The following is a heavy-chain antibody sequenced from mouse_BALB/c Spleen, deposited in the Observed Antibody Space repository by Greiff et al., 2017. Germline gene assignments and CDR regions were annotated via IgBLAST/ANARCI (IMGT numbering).Heavy chain of an antibody. D-gene: IGHD1-1*01. J-gene: IGHJ1*01. CDR3: TRDYYGSSLRYFDV. V-gene: IGHV5-6-4*01. CDR1: GFTFSSYT. CDR2: ISSGGSYT. Sequence: EVKVVESGGGLVKPGGSLKLSCAASGFTFSSYTMSWVRQTPEKRLEWVATISSGGSYTYYPDSVKGRFTISRDNAKNTLYLQMSSLKSEDTAMYYCTRDYYGSSLRYFDVWGAGTTVTVSS.